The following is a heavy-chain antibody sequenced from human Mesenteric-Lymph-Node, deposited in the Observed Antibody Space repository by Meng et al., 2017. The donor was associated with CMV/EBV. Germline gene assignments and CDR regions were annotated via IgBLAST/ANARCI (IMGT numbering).Heavy chain of an antibody. CDR1: GFNFEIYS. Sequence: GESLKISCTASGFNFEIYSMNWVRQTPGKGLEWVSYISSYSATIYYADSVSGRFTISRDDAKKSLYLQMNSLRAEDTAFYYCAKNMFEYTSPSTGLFDYWGQGTLVTVSS. D-gene: IGHD6-6*01. J-gene: IGHJ4*02. CDR2: ISSYSATI. CDR3: AKNMFEYTSPSTGLFDY. V-gene: IGHV3-48*04.